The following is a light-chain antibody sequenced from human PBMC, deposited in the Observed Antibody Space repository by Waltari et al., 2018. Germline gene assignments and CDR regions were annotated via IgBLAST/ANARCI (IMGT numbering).Light chain of an antibody. CDR1: QSASKF. J-gene: IGKJ5*01. Sequence: EIVLTQSPGTLSFSPGDRATLSCRASQSASKFFAWYQHKHGQAPLLLIYVTSNRATGVPARFSGSGSGTDFTLTINSLEPDDFAVYFCQQRNNWPITFGQGTRLEIK. V-gene: IGKV3-11*01. CDR2: VTS. CDR3: QQRNNWPIT.